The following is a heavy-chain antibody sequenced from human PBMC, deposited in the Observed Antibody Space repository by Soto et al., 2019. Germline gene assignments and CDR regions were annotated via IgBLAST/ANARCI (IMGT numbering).Heavy chain of an antibody. CDR1: GFTFSDYT. D-gene: IGHD1-26*01. CDR2: ISANSNYI. CDR3: ARSGGYYGERFDY. Sequence: EVQLVVSGGGLVKPGGSLRLSCAASGFTFSDYTLNWVRQAPGKGLEWVSSISANSNYIFYSDSVKGRFTIYRDNAKNSVYLQMNSLRAEDTGVYYCARSGGYYGERFDYWGQGTLVTASS. J-gene: IGHJ4*02. V-gene: IGHV3-21*02.